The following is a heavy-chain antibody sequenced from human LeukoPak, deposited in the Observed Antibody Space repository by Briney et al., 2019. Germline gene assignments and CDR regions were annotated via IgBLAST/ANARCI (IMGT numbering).Heavy chain of an antibody. CDR2: INHSGST. CDR3: ARHGRRLGELSLYLRGGVPFDY. J-gene: IGHJ4*02. D-gene: IGHD3-16*02. Sequence: PSETLSLTCAVYGGSFSGYYWSWIRQPPGKGLEWIGEINHSGSTNYNPSLKSRVTISVDTSKNQFSLKLSSVTAADTAVYYCARHGRRLGELSLYLRGGVPFDYWGQGTLVTVSS. CDR1: GGSFSGYY. V-gene: IGHV4-34*01.